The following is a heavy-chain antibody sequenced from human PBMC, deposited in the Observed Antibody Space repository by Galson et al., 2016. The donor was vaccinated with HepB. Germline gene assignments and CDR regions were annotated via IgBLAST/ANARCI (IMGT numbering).Heavy chain of an antibody. Sequence: SLRLSCAASGFRFSDYWMTWVRQAPGKGLEWVANIKPDGSEKLYLDSVRSRFTISRDNAKDSLYLQVNSLRAEDTAVYYCAKVDMEWVIENWGQGTRVTVSS. CDR1: GFRFSDYW. J-gene: IGHJ4*02. CDR3: AKVDMEWVIEN. D-gene: IGHD3-3*01. V-gene: IGHV3-7*01. CDR2: IKPDGSEK.